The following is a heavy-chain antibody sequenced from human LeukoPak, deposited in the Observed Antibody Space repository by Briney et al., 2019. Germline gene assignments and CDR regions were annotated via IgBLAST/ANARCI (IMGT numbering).Heavy chain of an antibody. CDR1: GFTFSSYG. Sequence: GGSLRLSCAASGFTFSSYGMHWVRQAPGKGLEWVAVISYDGSNKYYADSVKGRFTISRDNSKNTLYLQMNSLRAEDTAVYYCARDYTAQEWLQWGFDPWGQGTLVTVSS. D-gene: IGHD5-12*01. J-gene: IGHJ5*02. CDR2: ISYDGSNK. CDR3: ARDYTAQEWLQWGFDP. V-gene: IGHV3-30*03.